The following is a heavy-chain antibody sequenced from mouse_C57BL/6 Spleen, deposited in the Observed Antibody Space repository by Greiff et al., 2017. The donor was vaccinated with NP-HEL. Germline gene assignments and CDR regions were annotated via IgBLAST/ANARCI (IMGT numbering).Heavy chain of an antibody. CDR2: IDPSDSYT. J-gene: IGHJ3*01. D-gene: IGHD2-1*01. CDR3: ARRYYGNRAWFAY. Sequence: QVQLKQPGAELVMPGASVKLSCKASGYTFTSYWMHWVKQRPGQGLEWIGEIDPSDSYTNYNQKFKGKSTLTVDKSSSTAYMQLSSLTSEDSAVYYCARRYYGNRAWFAYWGQGTLVTVSA. V-gene: IGHV1-69*01. CDR1: GYTFTSYW.